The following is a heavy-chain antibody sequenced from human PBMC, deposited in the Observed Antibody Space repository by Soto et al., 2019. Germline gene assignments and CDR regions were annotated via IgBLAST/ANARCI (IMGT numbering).Heavy chain of an antibody. V-gene: IGHV1-69*13. CDR2: IIPIFGTA. CDR1: GGTFSSYA. D-gene: IGHD3-22*01. J-gene: IGHJ6*02. Sequence: SVKVSCKASGGTFSSYAISWVRQAPGQGLEWMGGIIPIFGTANYAQKFQGRVTITADESTSTAYMELSSLRSEDTAVYYCARGRLVGLTDYYYYGMDVWGQGTTVTVS. CDR3: ARGRLVGLTDYYYYGMDV.